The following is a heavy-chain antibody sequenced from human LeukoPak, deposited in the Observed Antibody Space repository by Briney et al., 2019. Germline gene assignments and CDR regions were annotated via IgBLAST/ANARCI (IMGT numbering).Heavy chain of an antibody. V-gene: IGHV3-23*01. Sequence: GGSLRLSCAASGFTFSSYAMSWVRQAPGKGLEWVSAISGSGGSTHYADSVKGRFTISRDNSKNTLYVQMNSLRAEDTAVYYCARVTPDAFDIWGQGTMVTVPS. CDR2: ISGSGGST. J-gene: IGHJ3*02. CDR3: ARVTPDAFDI. CDR1: GFTFSSYA.